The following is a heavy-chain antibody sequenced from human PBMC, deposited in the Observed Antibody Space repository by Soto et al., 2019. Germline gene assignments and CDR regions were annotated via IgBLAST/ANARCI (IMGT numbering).Heavy chain of an antibody. J-gene: IGHJ4*02. CDR2: VFISGST. Sequence: ETLSLTCTVSGASISSYYWIWIRQPAGKGLEWIGRVFISGSTNYNPSLESRVTMSVDTSKNQFSLRLSSATAADTAVYYCASALLDFGDYYFHYWGQGALVTVSS. V-gene: IGHV4-4*07. D-gene: IGHD4-17*01. CDR3: ASALLDFGDYYFHY. CDR1: GASISSYY.